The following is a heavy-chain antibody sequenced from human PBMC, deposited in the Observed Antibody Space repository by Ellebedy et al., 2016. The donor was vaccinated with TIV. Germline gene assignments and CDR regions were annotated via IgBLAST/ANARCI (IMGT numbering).Heavy chain of an antibody. Sequence: GSLRLSXTVSGGSINNSNDYWGWIRQPPGGGLEWIGIVYYTGRTYYKSSLKSRVTISIDTSKNQFSLNLYSVTAADTAMYYCARLTSGSFDPWGQGTLVTVSS. J-gene: IGHJ5*02. CDR2: VYYTGRT. CDR3: ARLTSGSFDP. CDR1: GGSINNSNDY. V-gene: IGHV4-39*07. D-gene: IGHD1-26*01.